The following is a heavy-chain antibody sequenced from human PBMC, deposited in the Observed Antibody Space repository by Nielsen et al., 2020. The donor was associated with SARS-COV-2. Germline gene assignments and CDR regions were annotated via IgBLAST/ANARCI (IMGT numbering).Heavy chain of an antibody. D-gene: IGHD6-13*01. J-gene: IGHJ4*02. CDR3: ASLYSSSWYFDY. Sequence: GSLRLSCAASGFTFSSYSMNWVRQAPGKGLVWVSRINSDGSSTSYADSVKGRFTISRDNAKNSLYLQMNSLRAEDTAVYYCASLYSSSWYFDYWGQGTLVTVSS. CDR2: INSDGSST. V-gene: IGHV3-74*01. CDR1: GFTFSSYS.